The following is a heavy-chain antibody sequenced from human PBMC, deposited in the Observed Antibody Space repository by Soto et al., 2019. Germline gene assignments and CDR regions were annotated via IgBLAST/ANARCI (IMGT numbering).Heavy chain of an antibody. V-gene: IGHV3-53*01. CDR1: GFTVSSNY. Sequence: GGSLRLSCAASGFTVSSNYMSWVRQAPGKGLEWVSVIYSGGSTYYADSVKGRFTISRDNSKNTLYLQINGLRAEDTAVFYCARMGKSVDFDFWSGYPYYYGMDVWGQGTTVTVSS. CDR3: ARMGKSVDFDFWSGYPYYYGMDV. CDR2: IYSGGST. J-gene: IGHJ6*02. D-gene: IGHD3-3*01.